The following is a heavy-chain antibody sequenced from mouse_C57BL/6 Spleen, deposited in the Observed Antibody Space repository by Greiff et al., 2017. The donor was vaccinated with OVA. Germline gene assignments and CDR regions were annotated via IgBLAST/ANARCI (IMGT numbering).Heavy chain of an antibody. D-gene: IGHD2-4*01. V-gene: IGHV5-6*01. CDR3: ARRETILSYDYDDGPWFAY. CDR2: ISSGGSYT. CDR1: GFTFSSYG. Sequence: EVQVVESGGDLVKPGGSLKLSCAASGFTFSSYGMSWVRQTPDKRLEWVATISSGGSYTYYPDSVKGRFTISRDNAKNTLYLQMSSLKSEDTAMYYCARRETILSYDYDDGPWFAYWGQGTLVTVSA. J-gene: IGHJ3*01.